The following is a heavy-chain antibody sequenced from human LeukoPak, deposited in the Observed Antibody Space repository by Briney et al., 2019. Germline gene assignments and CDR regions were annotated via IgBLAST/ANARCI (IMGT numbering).Heavy chain of an antibody. D-gene: IGHD2-15*01. CDR1: GDSVSSNSAA. Sequence: SQTLSLTCAISGDSVSSNSAAWNWIRQSPSRGLEWLVRTYYRSKWYNDYAVSVKSRITINPDTSKNQFPLQLNSVTPEDTAVYYRARDGSSRASSLYYGMDVWGQGTTVTVSS. J-gene: IGHJ6*02. CDR3: ARDGSSRASSLYYGMDV. V-gene: IGHV6-1*01. CDR2: TYYRSKWYN.